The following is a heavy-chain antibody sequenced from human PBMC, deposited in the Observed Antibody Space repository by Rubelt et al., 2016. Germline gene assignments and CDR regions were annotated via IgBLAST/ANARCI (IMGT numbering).Heavy chain of an antibody. CDR3: ARLGPKWIQQRPVDY. Sequence: QVQLQQGGAGLLKPSETLSLTCAVYGGSFSGYYWSWIRQPPGKGLEWIGEINLGGSSNYNPSLKTRVTISVDTSENQFSLTVNSVTAAETAIYYWARLGPKWIQQRPVDYWGQGSLVIVSS. J-gene: IGHJ4*02. V-gene: IGHV4-34*02. D-gene: IGHD5-18*01. CDR1: GGSFSGYY. CDR2: INLGGSS.